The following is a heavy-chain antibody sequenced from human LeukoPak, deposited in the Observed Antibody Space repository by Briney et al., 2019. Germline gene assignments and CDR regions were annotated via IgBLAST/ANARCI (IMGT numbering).Heavy chain of an antibody. J-gene: IGHJ5*02. CDR1: GYTFTSYD. Sequence: ASVKVSCKASGYTFTSYDINWVRQATGQGLEWMGWMNPNSGNTGYAQKFQGRVTITRNTSISTAYMELSNLRSEDTAVYYCARVNLDYGDYVVSNWFDPWGQGTLVTVSS. D-gene: IGHD4-17*01. CDR2: MNPNSGNT. CDR3: ARVNLDYGDYVVSNWFDP. V-gene: IGHV1-8*03.